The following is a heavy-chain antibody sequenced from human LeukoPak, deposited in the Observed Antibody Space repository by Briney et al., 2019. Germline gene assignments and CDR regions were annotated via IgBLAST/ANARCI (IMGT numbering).Heavy chain of an antibody. J-gene: IGHJ6*02. CDR2: MNPNSGKT. Sequence: ASVRVSGKASGYTFTSYDINWLRQATGQGVEWRGWMNPNSGKTGYAQKYQGRVTMTRNTSISTANMELSSLRSEDTAVYYCARAYSRPRGYYYYGMDVWGQGTTVTVSS. D-gene: IGHD4-11*01. V-gene: IGHV1-8*01. CDR1: GYTFTSYD. CDR3: ARAYSRPRGYYYYGMDV.